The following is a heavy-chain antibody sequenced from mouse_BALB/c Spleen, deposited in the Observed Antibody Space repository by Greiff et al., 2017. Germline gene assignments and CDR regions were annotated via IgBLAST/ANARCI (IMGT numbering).Heavy chain of an antibody. J-gene: IGHJ3*01. V-gene: IGHV1-55*01. D-gene: IGHD3-3*01. CDR1: GYNFTSYW. CDR2: IYPGSGST. Sequence: QVQLQQPGAELVKPGTSVKLSCKASGYNFTSYWINWVKLRPGQGLEWIGDIYPGSGSTNYNEKFKSKATLTVDTSSSTAYMQLSSLASEDSALYYCARLGTWFAYWGQGTLVTVSA. CDR3: ARLGTWFAY.